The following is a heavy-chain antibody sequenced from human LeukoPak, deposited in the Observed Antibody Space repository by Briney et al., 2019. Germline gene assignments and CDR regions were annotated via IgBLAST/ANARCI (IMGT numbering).Heavy chain of an antibody. CDR2: IYSGSST. V-gene: IGHV3-53*01. Sequence: PGGSLRLSCAASGFTVSSNYMSWVRQAPGKGLEWVSVIYSGSSTYYADSVKGRFTISRDNAKNSLYLQMNSLRAEDTAVYYCVRDVVDYGDYFPYYFDYWGQGTLVTVSS. CDR3: VRDVVDYGDYFPYYFDY. CDR1: GFTVSSNY. J-gene: IGHJ4*02. D-gene: IGHD4-17*01.